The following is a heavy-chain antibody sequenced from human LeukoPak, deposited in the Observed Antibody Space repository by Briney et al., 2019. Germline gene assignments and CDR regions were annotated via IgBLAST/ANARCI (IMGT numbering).Heavy chain of an antibody. CDR3: ARMKRISSGTLDY. V-gene: IGHV4-4*02. CDR1: GASISSGNW. CDR2: ILQSGST. Sequence: SGTLSLTCAVSGASISSGNWWSWVRQPPGKGLEWIGEILQSGSTNYNPSLKSRVTISVDKSKNQFSLRLTSVTAADTAVYYCARMKRISSGTLDYWGQGALVTVSS. J-gene: IGHJ4*02. D-gene: IGHD2-15*01.